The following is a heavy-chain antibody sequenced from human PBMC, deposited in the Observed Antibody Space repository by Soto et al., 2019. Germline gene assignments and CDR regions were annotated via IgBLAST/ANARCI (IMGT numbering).Heavy chain of an antibody. CDR3: ARVGGSGWNFDS. Sequence: SETLSLTCAVYGGSFSGYYWTWIRQPPGTGLEWIGEINHSGSTNYNPSLKSRVTKSVDTSKNQFSLNLSSMTAADTAIYYCARVGGSGWNFDSWGQGILVTVSS. V-gene: IGHV4-34*01. CDR2: INHSGST. J-gene: IGHJ4*02. D-gene: IGHD6-19*01. CDR1: GGSFSGYY.